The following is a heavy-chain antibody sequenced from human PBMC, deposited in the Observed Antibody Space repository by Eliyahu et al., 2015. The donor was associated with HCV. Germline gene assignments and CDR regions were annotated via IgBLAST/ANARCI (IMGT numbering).Heavy chain of an antibody. CDR3: ATFSNSYYHSNNDAFDI. V-gene: IGHV3-64*01. Sequence: EVQLLESGGGLVQPGGSLRLSCAASGFSFSDYAVVWVRQAPGRGLEYVSAISNNGSTTYYAKSVQGRFTISRDNSKNTLYLQLGSLRVEDMAVYFCATFSNSYYHSNNDAFDIWGQGT. D-gene: IGHD3-22*01. CDR2: ISNNGSTT. CDR1: GFSFSDYA. J-gene: IGHJ3*02.